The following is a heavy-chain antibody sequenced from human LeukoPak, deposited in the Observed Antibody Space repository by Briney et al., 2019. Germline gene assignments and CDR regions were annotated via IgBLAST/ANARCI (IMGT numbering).Heavy chain of an antibody. V-gene: IGHV3-23*01. CDR1: GFVFSTYA. Sequence: GGSLRLSCAASGFVFSTYAMTWVRQAPGKGLEWVSGISGGGGTTYYTDSVEGRFTISRDNSKNMVYLQMSSLRAEDTAVYYCAKESERYSGYGGFDYWGQGTLVTVSS. D-gene: IGHD5-12*01. CDR2: ISGGGGTT. CDR3: AKESERYSGYGGFDY. J-gene: IGHJ4*02.